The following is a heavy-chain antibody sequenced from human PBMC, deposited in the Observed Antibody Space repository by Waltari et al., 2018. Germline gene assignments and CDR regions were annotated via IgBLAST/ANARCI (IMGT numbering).Heavy chain of an antibody. CDR3: TRDDYGDYALDY. CDR2: IRSKAYGGTT. V-gene: IGHV3-49*04. Sequence: EVQLVESGGGLVQPGRSLRLSCTASGFTWGDYAMSWVRQAPGKGLEWVGFIRSKAYGGTTEYAASVKGRFTISRDDSKSIAYLQMNSLKTEDTAVYYCTRDDYGDYALDYWGQGTLVTVSS. J-gene: IGHJ4*02. D-gene: IGHD4-17*01. CDR1: GFTWGDYA.